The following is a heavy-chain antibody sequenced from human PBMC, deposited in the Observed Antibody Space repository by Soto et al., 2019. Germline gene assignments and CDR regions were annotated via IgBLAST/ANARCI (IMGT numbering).Heavy chain of an antibody. Sequence: GGSLRLSCAASGFTFSSYAMHWVRQAPGKGLEWVAVISYDGSNKYYADSVKGRFTISRDNSKNTLYLQMNSLRAEDTAVYYCARVRDTSSSSDPWFDPWGQGTLVTVSS. J-gene: IGHJ5*02. D-gene: IGHD6-6*01. CDR3: ARVRDTSSSSDPWFDP. CDR1: GFTFSSYA. V-gene: IGHV3-30-3*01. CDR2: ISYDGSNK.